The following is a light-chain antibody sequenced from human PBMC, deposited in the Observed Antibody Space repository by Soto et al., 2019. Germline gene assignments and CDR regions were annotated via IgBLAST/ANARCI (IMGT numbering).Light chain of an antibody. J-gene: IGKJ1*01. CDR2: KAS. CDR3: QYYDSYSWT. V-gene: IGKV1-5*03. Sequence: DIQMTQSPSTLSASVGDRVTITCRASQSISDWLAWYQQKPGKAHKFLIDKASNLERGVPSRFSGSGSGTEFTLTISSVQPDDFATYYCQYYDSYSWTFGQGTKVEIK. CDR1: QSISDW.